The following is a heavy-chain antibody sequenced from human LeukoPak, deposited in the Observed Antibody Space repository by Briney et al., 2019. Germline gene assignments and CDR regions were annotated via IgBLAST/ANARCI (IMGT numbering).Heavy chain of an antibody. V-gene: IGHV4-34*01. CDR1: GGSFSGYY. J-gene: IGHJ4*02. D-gene: IGHD6-6*01. CDR2: INHSGST. Sequence: SETLSLTCAVYGGSFSGYYWSWIRQPPGKGLEWIGEINHSGSTNYNPSLKSRVTISVDTSKNQFSLKLSSVTAADTAVYYCAREDSSSSSEFDYWGQGTLVTVSS. CDR3: AREDSSSSSEFDY.